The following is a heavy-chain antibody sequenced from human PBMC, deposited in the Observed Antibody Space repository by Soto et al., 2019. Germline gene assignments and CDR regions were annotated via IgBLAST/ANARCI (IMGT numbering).Heavy chain of an antibody. D-gene: IGHD4-17*01. J-gene: IGHJ3*02. Sequence: GGSLRLSCAASGFTFSSYGMHWVRQAPGKGLEWVAVIWYDGSNKYYADSVKGRFTISRDNSKNTLYLQMNSLRAEDAAVYYCARDNGDDGARAFDIWGQGTMVTVSS. CDR1: GFTFSSYG. CDR2: IWYDGSNK. V-gene: IGHV3-33*01. CDR3: ARDNGDDGARAFDI.